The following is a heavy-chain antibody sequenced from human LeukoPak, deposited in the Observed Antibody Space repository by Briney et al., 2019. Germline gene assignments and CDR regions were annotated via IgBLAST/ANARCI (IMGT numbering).Heavy chain of an antibody. D-gene: IGHD4-17*01. J-gene: IGHJ4*02. Sequence: GGSLRLSCAASGFTFSSYAMSWVRQAPGKELEWVSVIYSGGSTYYADSVKGRFTISRDNSKNTLYLQMNSLRAEDTAVYYCASGYGDYADYWGQGTLVTVSS. CDR2: IYSGGST. CDR1: GFTFSSYA. V-gene: IGHV3-53*01. CDR3: ASGYGDYADY.